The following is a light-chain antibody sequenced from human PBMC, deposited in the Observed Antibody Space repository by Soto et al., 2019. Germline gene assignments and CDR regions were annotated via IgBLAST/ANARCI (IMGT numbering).Light chain of an antibody. CDR1: SSNIGSNT. Sequence: SGLTQPPSSSVTPVQRVTISYSGSSSNIGSNTVNWYQQLPGTAPKLLIYSNNQRPSGVPDRFSGSKSGTSASLAISGLQSEDEADYYCAAWDDSLNGYVFGTGPKV. CDR3: AAWDDSLNGYV. CDR2: SNN. V-gene: IGLV1-44*01. J-gene: IGLJ1*01.